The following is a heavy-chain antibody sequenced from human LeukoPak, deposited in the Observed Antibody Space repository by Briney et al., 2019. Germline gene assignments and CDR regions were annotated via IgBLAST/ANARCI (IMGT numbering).Heavy chain of an antibody. J-gene: IGHJ3*02. CDR2: INPSGGST. CDR3: ARGGDHLDKRSAFDI. CDR1: GYTFTSYY. V-gene: IGHV1-46*01. Sequence: VSVKVSCKASGYTFTSYYMHWVREAPGQGLEWMGIINPSGGSTSYAQKFQGRVTMTRDTSTSTVYMELSSLRSEDTAVYYCARGGDHLDKRSAFDIWGQGTMVTVSS. D-gene: IGHD6-25*01.